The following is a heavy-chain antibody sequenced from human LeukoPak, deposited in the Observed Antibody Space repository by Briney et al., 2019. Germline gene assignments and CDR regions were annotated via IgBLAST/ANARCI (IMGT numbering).Heavy chain of an antibody. CDR2: INPNSGGT. Sequence: ASVKVSCKASGYTFTGYYMHWVRQAPGQGLEWMGWINPNSGGTNYAQKFQGWVTMTRDTSVSTAYMELSRLRSDDTAVYYCARSDFGSWNYDYWGQGTLVTVSS. CDR1: GYTFTGYY. J-gene: IGHJ4*02. CDR3: ARSDFGSWNYDY. V-gene: IGHV1-2*04. D-gene: IGHD1-7*01.